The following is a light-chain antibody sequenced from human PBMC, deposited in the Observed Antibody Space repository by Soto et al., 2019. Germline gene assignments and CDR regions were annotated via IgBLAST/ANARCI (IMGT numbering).Light chain of an antibody. J-gene: IGLJ1*01. CDR3: CSYAGSSTFV. Sequence: HSVRTQPASVSGSPGQSITISCTGTSSDVGSYNLVSWYQQHPGKAPKLMIYEGSKRPSGVSNRFSGSKSGNTASLTISGLQAEDEADYYCCSYAGSSTFVFGTGTKVTVL. CDR1: SSDVGSYNL. V-gene: IGLV2-23*01. CDR2: EGS.